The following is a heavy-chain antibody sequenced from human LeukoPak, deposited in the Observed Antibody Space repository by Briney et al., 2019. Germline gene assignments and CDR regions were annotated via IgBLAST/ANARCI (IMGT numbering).Heavy chain of an antibody. J-gene: IGHJ4*02. CDR2: IKEDGSQK. CDR1: GFIFSDHW. D-gene: IGHD1/OR15-1a*01. Sequence: GGSLRLSCAASGFIFSDHWMSWVRQAPGKGLEWVANIKEDGSQKGCVDPARGRFTISRDNDKTSLHLQMNSLRAEDTAVYYCARDRGWNTFDFWGQGILVTVSS. V-gene: IGHV3-7*01. CDR3: ARDRGWNTFDF.